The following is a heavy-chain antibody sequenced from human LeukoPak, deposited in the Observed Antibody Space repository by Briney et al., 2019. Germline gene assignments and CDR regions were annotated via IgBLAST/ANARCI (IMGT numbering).Heavy chain of an antibody. CDR2: ISWNSGSM. CDR1: GFTFDDYA. D-gene: IGHD6-19*01. J-gene: IGHJ4*02. CDR3: ARGLPTTVQWPPRRGYYFDY. Sequence: PGGSLRLSCAASGFTFDDYAMHWVRQAPGKGLEWVSGISWNSGSMDYADSVKGRFTISRDNAKNSLYLQMNSLRAEDTAVYYCARGLPTTVQWPPRRGYYFDYWGQGTLVTVSS. V-gene: IGHV3-9*01.